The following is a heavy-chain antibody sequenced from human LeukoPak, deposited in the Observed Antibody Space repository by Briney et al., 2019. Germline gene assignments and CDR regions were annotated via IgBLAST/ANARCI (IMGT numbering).Heavy chain of an antibody. D-gene: IGHD3-22*01. J-gene: IGHJ4*02. CDR1: GFTFSSYA. CDR3: ARGHSSGYYYLGVFFDY. CDR2: ISGSGGST. V-gene: IGHV3-23*01. Sequence: GGSLRLSCAASGFTFSSYAMSWVRQAPGKGLEWVSAISGSGGSTYYADSVKGRFTISRDKSKNTLYLQMNSLRAEDTAVYYCARGHSSGYYYLGVFFDYWGQGTLVTVSS.